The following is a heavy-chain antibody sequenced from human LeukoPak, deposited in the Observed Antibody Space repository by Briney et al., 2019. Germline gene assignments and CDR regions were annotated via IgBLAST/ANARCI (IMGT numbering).Heavy chain of an antibody. CDR2: IYHSGST. CDR1: GGSFSGYY. D-gene: IGHD5-18*01. Sequence: SETLSLTCAVYGGSFSGYYWSWIRQPPGKGLEWIGSIYHSGSTYYNPSLKSRVTISVDTSKNQFSLKLSSVTAADTAVYYCARSPEYSYGYLVYWGQGTLVTVSS. J-gene: IGHJ4*02. V-gene: IGHV4-34*01. CDR3: ARSPEYSYGYLVY.